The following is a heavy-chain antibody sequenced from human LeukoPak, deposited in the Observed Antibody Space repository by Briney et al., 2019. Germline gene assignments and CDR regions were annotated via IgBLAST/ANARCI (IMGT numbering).Heavy chain of an antibody. V-gene: IGHV4-38-2*01. CDR2: IYHSGST. J-gene: IGHJ4*02. Sequence: PSETLSLTCAVSGYSISSGYYWGWIRQPPGKGLEWIGSIYHSGSTYYNPSLESRVTISVDTSKNQFSLKLSSVTAADTAVYYCARTDYGGNSGGDFDYWGQGTLVTVSS. CDR3: ARTDYGGNSGGDFDY. CDR1: GYSISSGYY. D-gene: IGHD4-23*01.